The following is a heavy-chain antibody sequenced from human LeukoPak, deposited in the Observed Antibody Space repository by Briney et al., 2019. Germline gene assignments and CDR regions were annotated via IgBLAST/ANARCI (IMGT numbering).Heavy chain of an antibody. CDR1: GGSISSYY. D-gene: IGHD3-22*01. Sequence: SETLSLTCTVSGGSISSYYWSWIRQPPGKGLEWIGYIYYSGSTNYNPSLKSRVTISVDTSKNQFSLKLSSVTAADTAVYYCARDTPRYYYDSSGYRGPFDIWGQGTMVTVSS. CDR3: ARDTPRYYYDSSGYRGPFDI. V-gene: IGHV4-59*01. CDR2: IYYSGST. J-gene: IGHJ3*02.